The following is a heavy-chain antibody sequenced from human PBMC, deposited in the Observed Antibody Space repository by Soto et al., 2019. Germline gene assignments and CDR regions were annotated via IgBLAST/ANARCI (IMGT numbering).Heavy chain of an antibody. Sequence: GSGPTLVNPTQTLTLTCTFSGFSLSTSGMCVSWIRQPPGKALECLARIDWDDDKYYSTSLKTRLTISKDTSKNQVVLTMTNMEPVDTATYYCERILWVYDFWSGYTKGYYMDVCGKRST. CDR2: IDWDDDK. CDR1: GFSLSTSGMC. CDR3: ERILWVYDFWSGYTKGYYMDV. J-gene: IGHJ6*03. D-gene: IGHD3-3*01. V-gene: IGHV2-70*11.